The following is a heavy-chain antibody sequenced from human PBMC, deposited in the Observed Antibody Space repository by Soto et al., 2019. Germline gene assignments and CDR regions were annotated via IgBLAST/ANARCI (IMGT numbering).Heavy chain of an antibody. CDR2: IYHSGST. Sequence: ASETLSLTCAVSSGSISSSNWWSWVRQPPGKGLEWIGEIYHSGSTNYNPSLKSRVTISVDKSKNQFSLKLSSVTAADTAVYYCARSGSSSWYSRWFDPWGQGTLVTVSS. D-gene: IGHD6-13*01. J-gene: IGHJ5*02. CDR1: SGSISSSNW. V-gene: IGHV4-4*02. CDR3: ARSGSSSWYSRWFDP.